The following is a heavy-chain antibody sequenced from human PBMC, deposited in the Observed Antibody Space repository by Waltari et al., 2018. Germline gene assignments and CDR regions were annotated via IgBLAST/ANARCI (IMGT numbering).Heavy chain of an antibody. CDR3: ARPTTGTSPYGMDV. V-gene: IGHV4-38-2*01. J-gene: IGHJ6*02. D-gene: IGHD1-1*01. CDR1: GYSISSGYY. CDR2: IYHSGGT. Sequence: QVQLQESGPGLVKPSETLSLTCAVSGYSISSGYYWGWIRQPPGKGLEWIGSIYHSGGTYYNPSLKSRVTISVDTSKNQFSLKLGSVTAADTAVYYCARPTTGTSPYGMDVWGQGTTVTVSS.